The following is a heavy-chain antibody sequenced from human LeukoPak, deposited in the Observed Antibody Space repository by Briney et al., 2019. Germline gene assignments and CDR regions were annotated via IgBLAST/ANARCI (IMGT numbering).Heavy chain of an antibody. D-gene: IGHD3-10*01. Sequence: PGGSLRLSCAASGFTFSSYAMHWVRQAPGKGLEWVAVISYDGSNKYYADSVKGRFTISRDNSKNTLYLQMNSLRAEDTAVYYCARSIGSGSYYNAPFGYWGQGTLVTVSS. J-gene: IGHJ4*02. CDR3: ARSIGSGSYYNAPFGY. CDR1: GFTFSSYA. CDR2: ISYDGSNK. V-gene: IGHV3-30-3*01.